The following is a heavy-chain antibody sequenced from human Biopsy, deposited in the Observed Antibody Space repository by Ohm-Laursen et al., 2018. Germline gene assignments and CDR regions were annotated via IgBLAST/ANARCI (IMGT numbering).Heavy chain of an antibody. CDR1: GGSFSGYY. Sequence: GTLSLTWAVSGGSFSGYYWSWIRQPPGKGLEWIGYVSYTGSTDYNPSLQSRVTISVDTSKNHFSLRLRSVTPADTAMYYCARDRGFYSDRTVPGYFDLWGRGTLVTVSS. CDR2: VSYTGST. V-gene: IGHV4-59*01. J-gene: IGHJ2*01. CDR3: ARDRGFYSDRTVPGYFDL. D-gene: IGHD3-22*01.